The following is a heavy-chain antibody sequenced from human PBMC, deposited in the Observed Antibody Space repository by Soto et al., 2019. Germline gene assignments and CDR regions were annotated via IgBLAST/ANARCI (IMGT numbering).Heavy chain of an antibody. V-gene: IGHV3-49*04. Sequence: PGGSLRLSCTTSGFTFGCYGMSWVRQAPGKGLEWVGFIRSKAYSRTTEYAASVRGRFTISRDDSKSIAYLEMNSLKTEDTGVYYXVRAVCGIDCPPYSFDYWGQGALVTVSS. CDR1: GFTFGCYG. CDR3: VRAVCGIDCPPYSFDY. D-gene: IGHD2-21*02. CDR2: IRSKAYSRTT. J-gene: IGHJ4*02.